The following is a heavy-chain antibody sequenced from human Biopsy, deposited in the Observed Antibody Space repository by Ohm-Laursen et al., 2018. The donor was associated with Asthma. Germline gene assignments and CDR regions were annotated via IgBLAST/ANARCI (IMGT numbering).Heavy chain of an antibody. CDR1: GVALSGYT. Sequence: SVKVSCNVSGVALSGYTFEWVRQARGLGLEWFAWIVFASGATNYAQNFQDRLTVTRDMSAGSVSMELRGLSSTDTAVYYCAAGRTSLQGESLIWGQGTLVSVSS. CDR3: AAGRTSLQGESLI. CDR2: IVFASGAT. J-gene: IGHJ4*01. V-gene: IGHV1-58*01. D-gene: IGHD2/OR15-2a*01.